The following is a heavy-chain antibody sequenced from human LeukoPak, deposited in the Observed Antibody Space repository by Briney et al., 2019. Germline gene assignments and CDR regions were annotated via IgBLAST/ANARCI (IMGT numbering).Heavy chain of an antibody. D-gene: IGHD3-9*01. Sequence: PGGSLRLSCAASGFTFSSYSMNWVRQAPGKGLEWVSSISSSSSYIYYAHSVKGRFTNSRDNAKNSLYLQMNSLRAEDTAMYYCARGDDILTGYYRFDYWGQGTLVTVSS. CDR3: ARGDDILTGYYRFDY. CDR2: ISSSSSYI. J-gene: IGHJ4*02. CDR1: GFTFSSYS. V-gene: IGHV3-21*01.